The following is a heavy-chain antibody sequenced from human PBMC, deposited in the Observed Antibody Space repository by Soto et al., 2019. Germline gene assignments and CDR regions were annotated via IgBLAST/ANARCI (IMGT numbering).Heavy chain of an antibody. CDR2: ISYDGSNK. CDR3: AKDWDIVVVTPIRYGMDV. D-gene: IGHD2-21*02. J-gene: IGHJ6*01. CDR1: GFTFSSYG. Sequence: QVQLVESGGGVVQPGRSLRLSCAASGFTFSSYGMHWVRQAPGKGLEWVAVISYDGSNKYYADSVKGRFTISRDNSKNTLYLQMNSLRAEDTAVYYCAKDWDIVVVTPIRYGMDVW. V-gene: IGHV3-30*18.